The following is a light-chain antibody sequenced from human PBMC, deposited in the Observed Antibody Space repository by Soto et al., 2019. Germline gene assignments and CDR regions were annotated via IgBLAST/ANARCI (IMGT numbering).Light chain of an antibody. CDR3: QQYKTT. CDR2: KTS. V-gene: IGKV1-5*03. J-gene: IGKJ3*01. Sequence: DILLTQSPSTQSASIGDRVTITCRTSQTINNWLAWYQQKPGKAPKLLIHKTSILESGVPSRFSGNGSGTEFTLTISSLQPDDVATDYCQQYKTTFGPGTKVDIE. CDR1: QTINNW.